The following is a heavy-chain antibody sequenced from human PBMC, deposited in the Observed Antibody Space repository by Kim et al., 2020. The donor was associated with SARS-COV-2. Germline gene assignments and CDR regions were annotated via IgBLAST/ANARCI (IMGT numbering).Heavy chain of an antibody. Sequence: LKSRVTISVETSKNQFSLKLSSVTAADTAVYYCARTAEYSSSWYSNWFDPWGQGTLVTVSS. J-gene: IGHJ5*02. D-gene: IGHD6-13*01. V-gene: IGHV4-59*01. CDR3: ARTAEYSSSWYSNWFDP.